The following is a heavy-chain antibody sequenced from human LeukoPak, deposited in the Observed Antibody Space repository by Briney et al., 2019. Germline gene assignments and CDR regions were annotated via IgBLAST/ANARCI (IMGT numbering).Heavy chain of an antibody. CDR2: IIPIFGTA. D-gene: IGHD5-12*01. CDR3: ARDHVGYSGYVYFDY. J-gene: IGHJ4*02. CDR1: GGTFSSYA. V-gene: IGHV1-69*05. Sequence: ASVKVSCKASGGTFSSYAISWVRQAPGQGLEWMGGIIPIFGTANYAQKFQGRVTITTDESTSTAYMELSSLRSEDTAVYYCARDHVGYSGYVYFDYWGQGTLVTVSS.